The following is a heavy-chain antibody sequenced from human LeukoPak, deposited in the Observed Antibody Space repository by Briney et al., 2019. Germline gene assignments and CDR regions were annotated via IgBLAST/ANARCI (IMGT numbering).Heavy chain of an antibody. V-gene: IGHV1-18*01. Sequence: ASVKVSSKASGYTFTSYGISWVRQAPGQGLEWMGWISAYNGNTNYAQKLQGRVTMTTDTSTSTAYMELRGLRSDDTAVYYCARDLRYNWNDGDFDYWGQGTLVTVSS. CDR2: ISAYNGNT. CDR1: GYTFTSYG. J-gene: IGHJ4*02. D-gene: IGHD1-1*01. CDR3: ARDLRYNWNDGDFDY.